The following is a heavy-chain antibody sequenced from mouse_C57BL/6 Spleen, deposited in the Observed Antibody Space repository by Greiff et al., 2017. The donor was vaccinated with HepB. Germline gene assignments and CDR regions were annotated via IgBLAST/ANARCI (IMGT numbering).Heavy chain of an antibody. CDR1: GFTFTDYY. CDR3: ARYRPPMSKGYFDV. J-gene: IGHJ1*03. CDR2: IRNKANGYTT. V-gene: IGHV7-3*01. Sequence: EVHLVESGGGLVQPGGSLSLSCAASGFTFTDYYMSWVRQPPGKALEWLGFIRNKANGYTTEYSASVKGRFTISRDNSQSILYLQMNALRAEDSATYYCARYRPPMSKGYFDVWGTGTTVTVSS. D-gene: IGHD2-10*01.